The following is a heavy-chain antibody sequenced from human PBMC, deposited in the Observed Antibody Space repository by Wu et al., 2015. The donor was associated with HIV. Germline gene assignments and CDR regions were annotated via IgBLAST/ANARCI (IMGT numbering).Heavy chain of an antibody. CDR1: GYTFTSYD. CDR3: ARSITMVRGVIKLPDY. J-gene: IGHJ4*02. D-gene: IGHD3-10*01. V-gene: IGHV1-8*01. CDR2: MNPNSGNT. Sequence: QVRLVQSGAEVKKPGASVKVSCKASGYTFTSYDINWVRQATGQGLEWMGWMNPNSGNTGYAQKFQGRVTMTRNTSISTAYMELSSLRSEDTAVYYCARSITMVRGVIKLPDYWGQGTLGHRLL.